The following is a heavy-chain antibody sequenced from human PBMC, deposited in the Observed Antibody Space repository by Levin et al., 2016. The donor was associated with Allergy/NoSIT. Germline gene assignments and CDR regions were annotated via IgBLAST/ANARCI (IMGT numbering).Heavy chain of an antibody. CDR2: IKDKTNGETT. V-gene: IGHV3-15*01. J-gene: IGHJ4*02. CDR3: VTDDLVEATPFDLDCFDY. D-gene: IGHD1-26*01. CDR1: GFTFRGAW. Sequence: GGSLRLSCAGSGFTFRGAWMSWVRQAPGKGLEWVGRIKDKTNGETTDYAASVKGRFAISRDDSQNTLYLQMDSLKIEDTAVYFCVTDDLVEATPFDLDCFDYWGQGTLVTVSS.